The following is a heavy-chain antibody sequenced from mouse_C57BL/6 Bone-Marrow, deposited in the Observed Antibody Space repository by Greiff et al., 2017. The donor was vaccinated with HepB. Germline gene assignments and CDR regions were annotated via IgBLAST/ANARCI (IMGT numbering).Heavy chain of an antibody. J-gene: IGHJ2*01. Sequence: EVMLVESVAELVRPGASVKLSCTASGFNIKNTYMHWVKQRPEQGLEWIGRIDPANGNTKYAPKFQGKATLTADTSSSTAYLQLSSLTSEDTAIYYCARGGGANWDFDYWGQGTTLTVSS. V-gene: IGHV14-3*01. CDR1: GFNIKNTY. CDR3: ARGGGANWDFDY. CDR2: IDPANGNT. D-gene: IGHD4-1*01.